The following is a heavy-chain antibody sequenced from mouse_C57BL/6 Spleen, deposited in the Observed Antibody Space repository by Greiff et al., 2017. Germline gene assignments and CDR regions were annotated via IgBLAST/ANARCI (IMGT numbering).Heavy chain of an antibody. CDR1: GFTFSDAW. CDR3: TRGYGSGYAMDY. Sequence: EVKVVESGGGLVQPGGSMKLSCAASGFTFSDAWMDWVRQSPEKGLEWVAEIRNKANNHATYYAESVKGRFTISRDDSKSSVYLQMNSLRAEDTGIYYCTRGYGSGYAMDYWGQGTSVTVSS. V-gene: IGHV6-6*01. J-gene: IGHJ4*01. CDR2: IRNKANNHAT. D-gene: IGHD1-1*01.